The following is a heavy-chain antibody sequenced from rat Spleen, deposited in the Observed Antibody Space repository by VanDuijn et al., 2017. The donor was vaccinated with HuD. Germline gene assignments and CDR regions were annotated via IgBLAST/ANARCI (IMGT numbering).Heavy chain of an antibody. CDR1: GFTFNNYW. V-gene: IGHV5-31*01. CDR3: TREITTTGFDY. D-gene: IGHD1-10*01. CDR2: ITNTGGST. Sequence: EVQLVESGGGLVQPGRSLKLSCVASGFTFNNYWMTWIRQAPGKGLEWVASITNTGGSTYYPAPVKGRFTISRDNAKSTLYLQMNSLRSEDTATYYCTREITTTGFDYWGQGVMVTVSS. J-gene: IGHJ2*01.